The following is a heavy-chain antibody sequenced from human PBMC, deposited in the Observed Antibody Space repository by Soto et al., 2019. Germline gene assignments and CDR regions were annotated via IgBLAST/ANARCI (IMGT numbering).Heavy chain of an antibody. CDR1: GFTFSSYA. V-gene: IGHV3-33*08. CDR3: ARDPGIAAADNYYYYGMDV. J-gene: IGHJ6*02. Sequence: GGSLRLSCAASGFTFSSYAMHWVRQAPGKGLEWVAVIWYDGSNKYYADSVKGRFTISRDNSKNALYLQMNSLRAEDTAVYYCARDPGIAAADNYYYYGMDVWDQGTTVTVSS. D-gene: IGHD6-13*01. CDR2: IWYDGSNK.